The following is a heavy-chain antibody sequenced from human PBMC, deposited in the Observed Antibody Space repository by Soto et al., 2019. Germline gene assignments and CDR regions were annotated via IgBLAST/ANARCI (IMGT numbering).Heavy chain of an antibody. CDR1: GSTFSSDD. CDR2: ISDSGGST. Sequence: GGSLRLSCVVSGSTFSSDDMSWVRQAPGRGLEWVSGISDSGGSTYYADSVKGRFTISGDNAKNTLYLQMKSLRVEDTALYYCAKDGGWSLAVAGLFDYWGPGTQVTVSS. D-gene: IGHD6-19*01. V-gene: IGHV3-23*01. J-gene: IGHJ4*02. CDR3: AKDGGWSLAVAGLFDY.